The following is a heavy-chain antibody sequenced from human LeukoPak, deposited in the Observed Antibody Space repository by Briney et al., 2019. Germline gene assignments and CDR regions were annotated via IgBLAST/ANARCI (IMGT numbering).Heavy chain of an antibody. V-gene: IGHV3-9*01. D-gene: IGHD3-10*01. CDR3: ARDYYGSGSSDAFDI. CDR1: GFTFSSYA. Sequence: PGGSLRLSCAASGFTFSSYAMSWVRQAPGKGLEWVSGISWNSGSIGYADSVKGRFTISRDNAKNSLYLQMNSLRAEDTAVYYCARDYYGSGSSDAFDIWGQGTMVTVSS. J-gene: IGHJ3*02. CDR2: ISWNSGSI.